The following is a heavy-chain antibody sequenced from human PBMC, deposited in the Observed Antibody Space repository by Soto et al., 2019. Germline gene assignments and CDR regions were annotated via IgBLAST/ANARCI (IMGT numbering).Heavy chain of an antibody. D-gene: IGHD2-15*01. CDR3: AKDDLGYCSGGSCTWGDY. Sequence: GGSLRLSCAASGFTFSSYGMHWVRQAPGKGLEWVAVISYDGSNKYYADSVKGRFTISRDNSKNTLYLQMNSLRAEDTAVYYCAKDDLGYCSGGSCTWGDYWGQGTLVTVSS. CDR1: GFTFSSYG. V-gene: IGHV3-30*18. CDR2: ISYDGSNK. J-gene: IGHJ4*02.